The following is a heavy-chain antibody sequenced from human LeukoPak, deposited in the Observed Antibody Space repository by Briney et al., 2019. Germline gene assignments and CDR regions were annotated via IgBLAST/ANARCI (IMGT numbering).Heavy chain of an antibody. CDR1: GGSTGSDY. D-gene: IGHD6-6*01. CDR3: ATEPSIAARPNYMDV. Sequence: SETLSLTCTVSGGSTGSDYWSWIRQPPGKGLEWIAYVYYSGVTSYNPSLKSRVAISIDTSKNQFSLNLSSVTAADTAVYYCATEPSIAARPNYMDVWGKGTTVTVSS. J-gene: IGHJ6*03. V-gene: IGHV4-59*08. CDR2: VYYSGVT.